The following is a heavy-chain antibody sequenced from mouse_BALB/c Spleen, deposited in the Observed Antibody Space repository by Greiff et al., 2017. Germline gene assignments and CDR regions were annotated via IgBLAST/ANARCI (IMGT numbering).Heavy chain of an antibody. CDR2: IYPGDGDT. D-gene: IGHD1-2*01. V-gene: IGHV1-82*01. CDR3: AREATANLAY. J-gene: IGHJ3*01. CDR1: GYAFSSSW. Sequence: VQLQQSGPELVKPGASVKISCKASGYAFSSSWMNWVKQRPGQGLEWIGRIYPGDGDTNYNGKFKGKATLTADKSSSTAYMQLSSLTSVDSAVYFCAREATANLAYWGQGTLVTVSA.